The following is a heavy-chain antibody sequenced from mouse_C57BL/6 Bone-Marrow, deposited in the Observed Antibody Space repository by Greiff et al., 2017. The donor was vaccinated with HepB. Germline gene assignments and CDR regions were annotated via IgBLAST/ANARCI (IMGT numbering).Heavy chain of an antibody. V-gene: IGHV1-50*01. Sequence: QVQLQQPGAELVKPGASVKLSCKASGYTFTSYWMQWVKQRPGQGLEWIGETDPSDSYTNYNQKFKGKATLTVDTSSSTAYMQLSSLTSEDSAVYYCARNSTGAMDYWGQGTSVTVSS. CDR1: GYTFTSYW. J-gene: IGHJ4*01. CDR3: ARNSTGAMDY. D-gene: IGHD2-5*01. CDR2: TDPSDSYT.